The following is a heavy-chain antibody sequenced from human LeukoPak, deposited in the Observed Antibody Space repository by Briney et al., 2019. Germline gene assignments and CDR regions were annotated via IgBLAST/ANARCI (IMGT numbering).Heavy chain of an antibody. D-gene: IGHD4-17*01. CDR3: AKVGAYGDYARHDY. Sequence: NPSETLSLTCAVSGYSISSGSYWDWIRQPPGKGLEWIGNMFHSGDTYHNPSLKSRVTISADTSKNQFSLKLTSVTAADTAVYYCAKVGAYGDYARHDYWGQGTLVTVSS. CDR2: MFHSGDT. CDR1: GYSISSGSY. V-gene: IGHV4-38-2*01. J-gene: IGHJ4*02.